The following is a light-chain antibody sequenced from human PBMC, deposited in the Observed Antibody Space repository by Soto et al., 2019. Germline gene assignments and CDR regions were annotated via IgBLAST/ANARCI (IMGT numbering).Light chain of an antibody. CDR2: DAS. V-gene: IGKV3-20*01. CDR3: QQYGSLPFT. J-gene: IGKJ3*01. Sequence: ILLTQSPGTLSLSQGERGTLPCRASQSVSSSYLAWYQQKPGQAPRLLIYDASNRATGIPDRFSASGSGTDFTLTIGRLEPEDFKVYYCQQYGSLPFTFGPGTKVDIK. CDR1: QSVSSSY.